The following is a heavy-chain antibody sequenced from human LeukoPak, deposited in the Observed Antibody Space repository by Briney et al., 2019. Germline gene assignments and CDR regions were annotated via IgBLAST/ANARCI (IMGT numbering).Heavy chain of an antibody. CDR3: ARAIEYYDFWSGYHT. V-gene: IGHV3-7*01. Sequence: GGSLRLSCAASGFTFSSYWMSWVRQAPGKGLEWVANIKQDGSEKYYVDSVKGRFTISRDNAKNSLYLQMNSLRAEDTAVYYCARAIEYYDFWSGYHTWGQGTLVTVSS. D-gene: IGHD3-3*01. J-gene: IGHJ5*02. CDR1: GFTFSSYW. CDR2: IKQDGSEK.